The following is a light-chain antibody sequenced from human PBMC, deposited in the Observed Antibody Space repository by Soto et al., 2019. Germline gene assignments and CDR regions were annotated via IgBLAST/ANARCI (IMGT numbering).Light chain of an antibody. CDR3: QQYRSGPTWA. Sequence: DIQLTQSPSTVSASVGDSVTITCRASQTINNWLAWYQQKSGKAPKLLVFGVSTLQSGVPSRFSGSGSGTEFTLTLNGLQPDDFATYYCQQYRSGPTWAFGQGTKVEVK. J-gene: IGKJ1*01. V-gene: IGKV1-5*03. CDR1: QTINNW. CDR2: GVS.